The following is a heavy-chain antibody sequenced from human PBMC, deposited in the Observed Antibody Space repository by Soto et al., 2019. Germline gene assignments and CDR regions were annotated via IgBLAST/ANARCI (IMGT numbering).Heavy chain of an antibody. J-gene: IGHJ3*02. Sequence: PGGSLRLSCTASGFTFGDYAMSWFRQAPGKGLEWVVFIRSKAYGGTTEYAASVKGRFTISRDDSKSIAYLQMNSLKTEDTAVYYCTRDTRITIFGVAPDAFDIWGQGTMVTVSS. D-gene: IGHD3-3*01. CDR1: GFTFGDYA. V-gene: IGHV3-49*03. CDR2: IRSKAYGGTT. CDR3: TRDTRITIFGVAPDAFDI.